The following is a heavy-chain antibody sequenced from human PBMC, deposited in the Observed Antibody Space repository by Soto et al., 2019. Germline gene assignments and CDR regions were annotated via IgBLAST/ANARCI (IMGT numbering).Heavy chain of an antibody. CDR1: GFTFSNYD. CDR2: IGAASDT. CDR3: ARGVLGPGDYYYGMDV. D-gene: IGHD7-27*01. J-gene: IGHJ6*02. Sequence: GGSLRLSCAASGFTFSNYDMHWVRQAPGEGPEWVSGIGAASDTYYPVSVQGRFTVSRDNAKKSLYPQMNSLRAGDTAVYYCARGVLGPGDYYYGMDVWGQGTTVTVSS. V-gene: IGHV3-13*01.